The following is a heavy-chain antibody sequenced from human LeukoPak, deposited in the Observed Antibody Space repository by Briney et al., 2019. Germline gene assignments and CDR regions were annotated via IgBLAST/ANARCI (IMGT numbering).Heavy chain of an antibody. J-gene: IGHJ6*03. CDR2: INHSGST. D-gene: IGHD3-22*01. Sequence: SETLSLTCAVYGGSFSGYFWSWIRQPPGKGLEWIGEINHSGSTNYNPSPKSRVTISVDTSKNQFSLKLTSVTAADTAVYYCARTMIVVHTRYYYYMDVWGKGTTVTISS. V-gene: IGHV4-34*01. CDR1: GGSFSGYF. CDR3: ARTMIVVHTRYYYYMDV.